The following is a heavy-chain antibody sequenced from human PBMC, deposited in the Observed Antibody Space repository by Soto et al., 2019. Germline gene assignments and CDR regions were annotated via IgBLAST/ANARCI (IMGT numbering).Heavy chain of an antibody. CDR1: GFTFGSYS. CDR3: ARGSSNWAYYFDF. CDR2: ITSSGTTV. Sequence: PGGSLRLSCAASGFTFGSYSLNWVRQAPGKGLEWVSYITSSGTTVYYADSVRGRFTISRDNAKNSLYLQMNSLRDDDTAVYYCARGSSNWAYYFDFWGQGT. V-gene: IGHV3-48*02. J-gene: IGHJ4*02. D-gene: IGHD6-13*01.